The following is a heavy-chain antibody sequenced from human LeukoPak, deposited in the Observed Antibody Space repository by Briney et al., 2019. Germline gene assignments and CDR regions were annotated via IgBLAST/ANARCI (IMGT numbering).Heavy chain of an antibody. J-gene: IGHJ6*03. D-gene: IGHD6-13*01. CDR1: GFTLSSYS. CDR3: ARDYVDSSSWSYYYYYMDV. CDR2: ISSSSSYI. V-gene: IGHV3-21*01. Sequence: SGGSLRLSRAPSGFTLSSYSMNCVRQAPGKGLEWVSSISSSSSYIYYADSVKGRFTISRDNAKKSLYLQMNSLRAEDTAVYYCARDYVDSSSWSYYYYYMDVWGKGTTVTVSS.